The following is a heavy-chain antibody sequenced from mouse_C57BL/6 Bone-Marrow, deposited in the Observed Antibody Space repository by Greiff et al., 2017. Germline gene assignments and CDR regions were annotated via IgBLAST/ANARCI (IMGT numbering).Heavy chain of an antibody. CDR1: GYTFTSYW. Sequence: QVQLQQSGTELVKPGASVKLSCKASGYTFTSYWMTWVKQRPGQGLEWIGDIYPSNGGTNYNEKFKSKATLTVDKSSSTAYMQLSSLTSEDSAVYYCARDVRDYAIDYWGPGTSLTVSS. V-gene: IGHV1-53*01. J-gene: IGHJ4*01. CDR3: ARDVRDYAIDY. CDR2: IYPSNGGT.